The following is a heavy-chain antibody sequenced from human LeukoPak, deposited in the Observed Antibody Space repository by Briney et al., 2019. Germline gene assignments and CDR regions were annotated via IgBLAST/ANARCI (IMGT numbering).Heavy chain of an antibody. D-gene: IGHD6-13*01. CDR3: ARGIAAAGRDFDY. Sequence: SETLCLTCTVSGGSISSSSYYWGWIRQPPGKGLGWIGSIYYSGSTYYNPSLKSRVTISVDTSKNQFSLKLSSVTAADTAVYYCARGIAAAGRDFDYWGQGTLVTVSS. CDR2: IYYSGST. CDR1: GGSISSSSYY. V-gene: IGHV4-39*01. J-gene: IGHJ4*02.